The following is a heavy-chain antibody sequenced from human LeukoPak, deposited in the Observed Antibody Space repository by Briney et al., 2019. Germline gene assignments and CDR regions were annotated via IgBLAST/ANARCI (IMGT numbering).Heavy chain of an antibody. D-gene: IGHD2-2*01. J-gene: IGHJ5*02. Sequence: GASVKVSCKASGYTFTSYDINWVRQATGQGLEWMGWMNPNSGNTGYAQKFQGRVTITRNTSISTAYMELGSLRSEDTAVYYCARGGHCSSTSCYRSEFDPWGQGTLVTVSS. CDR1: GYTFTSYD. CDR2: MNPNSGNT. V-gene: IGHV1-8*03. CDR3: ARGGHCSSTSCYRSEFDP.